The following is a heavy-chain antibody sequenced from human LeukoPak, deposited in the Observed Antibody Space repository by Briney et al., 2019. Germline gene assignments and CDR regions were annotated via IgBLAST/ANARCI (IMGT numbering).Heavy chain of an antibody. D-gene: IGHD6-6*01. CDR1: GFTFSTSW. V-gene: IGHV3-7*03. Sequence: GGSLRLSCAASGFTFSTSWMSWVRQAPGKGLEWVANIKEDGSEKYYVDSVKGRFAISRDNAKNSLYLQMKSLRAEDTAVYYCAKDEYTTSPVTFDYWGQGTLVTVSS. J-gene: IGHJ4*02. CDR2: IKEDGSEK. CDR3: AKDEYTTSPVTFDY.